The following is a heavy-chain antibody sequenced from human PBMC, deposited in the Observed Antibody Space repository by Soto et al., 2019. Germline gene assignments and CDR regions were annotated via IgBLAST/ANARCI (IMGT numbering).Heavy chain of an antibody. V-gene: IGHV3-23*01. J-gene: IGHJ4*02. CDR3: AKEGEHSSGWANFDY. D-gene: IGHD6-19*01. Sequence: PGGSLRLSCAASGFTFSSYAMSWVRQAPGKGLEWVSAISGSGVSTYYADSVKGRFTISRDNSKNTLYLQMNSLRAEDTAVYYCAKEGEHSSGWANFDYPGQGTLVTVSS. CDR2: ISGSGVST. CDR1: GFTFSSYA.